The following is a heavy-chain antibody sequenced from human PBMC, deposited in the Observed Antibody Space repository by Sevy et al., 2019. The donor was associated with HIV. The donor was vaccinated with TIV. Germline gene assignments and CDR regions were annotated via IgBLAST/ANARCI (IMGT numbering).Heavy chain of an antibody. CDR3: ASDRNSGSYRDAFDI. V-gene: IGHV1-18*01. CDR1: GYTFTSYG. CDR2: ISAYNGNT. Sequence: ASVKVSCKASGYTFTSYGISWVRQAPGQGLEWMGWISAYNGNTNYAQKLQGRVTMTTDTSTSTAYMVLRSLRSDDTAVYYCASDRNSGSYRDAFDILGQGTMVTVSS. D-gene: IGHD1-26*01. J-gene: IGHJ3*02.